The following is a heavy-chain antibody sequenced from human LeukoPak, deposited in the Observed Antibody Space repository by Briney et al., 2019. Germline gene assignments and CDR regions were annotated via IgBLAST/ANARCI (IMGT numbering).Heavy chain of an antibody. CDR2: ISGSGGST. J-gene: IGHJ4*02. Sequence: GGSLRLSCAASGFTFSSYAMSWVRQAPGKGLEWVSAISGSGGSTYYADSVKGRFTISRDNSKNTLYLQMNSLRAENTAVYYCAKALRQWLVRDYFDYWGQGTLVTVSS. V-gene: IGHV3-23*01. CDR3: AKALRQWLVRDYFDY. CDR1: GFTFSSYA. D-gene: IGHD6-19*01.